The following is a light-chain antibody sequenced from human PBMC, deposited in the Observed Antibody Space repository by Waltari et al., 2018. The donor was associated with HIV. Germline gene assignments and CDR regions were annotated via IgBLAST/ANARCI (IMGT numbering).Light chain of an antibody. CDR1: SGHANYA. J-gene: IGLJ3*02. Sequence: QLVLTQSPSASASLGASVKLTCTLSSGHANYAIAWHQLQPGKGPRYLMNVNDDGSHNKGAGIPDRFSGSSSGAERFLIISSLQSHDEAEYYCQTWAPGIRVFGGGTKLTVL. CDR2: VNDDGSH. CDR3: QTWAPGIRV. V-gene: IGLV4-69*01.